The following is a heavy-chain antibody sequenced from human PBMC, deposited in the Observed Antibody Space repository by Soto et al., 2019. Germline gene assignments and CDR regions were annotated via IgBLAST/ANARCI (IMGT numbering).Heavy chain of an antibody. D-gene: IGHD3-10*01. CDR3: ARVWRVTPYGMDV. Sequence: SVKVSCKASGGTFSSYAISWVRQAPGQGLEWMGEIIPIFGTANYAQKFQGRVTITADESTSTAYMELSSLRSEDTAVYYCARVWRVTPYGMDVWGQGTTVTVSS. CDR1: GGTFSSYA. J-gene: IGHJ6*02. V-gene: IGHV1-69*13. CDR2: IIPIFGTA.